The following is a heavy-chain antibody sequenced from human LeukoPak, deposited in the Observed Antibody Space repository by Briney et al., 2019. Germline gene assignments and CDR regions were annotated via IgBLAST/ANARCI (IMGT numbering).Heavy chain of an antibody. J-gene: IGHJ4*02. D-gene: IGHD2-2*02. Sequence: GGSLRLSXAASGFTFRSYAMSWVRQAPGKGLEWVSAISGSGGSTYYADSVKGRFTISRDNSKNTLYLQMNSLRAEDTAVYYCAKDVGYCSSTSCYIFDYWGQGTLVTVSS. CDR2: ISGSGGST. CDR3: AKDVGYCSSTSCYIFDY. V-gene: IGHV3-23*01. CDR1: GFTFRSYA.